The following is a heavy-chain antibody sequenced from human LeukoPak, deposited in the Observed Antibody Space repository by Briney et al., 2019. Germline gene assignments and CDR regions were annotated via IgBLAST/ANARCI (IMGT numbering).Heavy chain of an antibody. Sequence: SETLSLTCTDSGGSISSNYWSWIRQPAGKGLDWFGRIYTSGSTKYSTALQSRVTLSVATSRNQFSLRLSSVTAADTAVYYCARDGRGSASSWYFDLWGQGTPVTVSS. CDR1: GGSISSNY. V-gene: IGHV4-4*07. CDR2: IYTSGST. CDR3: ARDGRGSASSWYFDL. J-gene: IGHJ4*02. D-gene: IGHD6-13*01.